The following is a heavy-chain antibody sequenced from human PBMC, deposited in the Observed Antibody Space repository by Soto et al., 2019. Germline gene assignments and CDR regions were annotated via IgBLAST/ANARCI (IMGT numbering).Heavy chain of an antibody. J-gene: IGHJ4*02. Sequence: EVQLVESGGGLVQPGGSLRLSCAASGFTFSSYWMHWVRQAPGKGLVWVSRINSDGSSTSYADSVKGRFTISRDNAKNTLYLQMNSLRAEDTAVYYCARARPHTIFGVVTHYYFDYWGQGTLVTVSS. CDR1: GFTFSSYW. D-gene: IGHD3-3*01. CDR3: ARARPHTIFGVVTHYYFDY. CDR2: INSDGSST. V-gene: IGHV3-74*01.